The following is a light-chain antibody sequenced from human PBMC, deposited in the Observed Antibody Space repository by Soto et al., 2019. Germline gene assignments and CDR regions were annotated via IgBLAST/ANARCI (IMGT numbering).Light chain of an antibody. Sequence: QSVLTQPPSVSGSPGQPVTISCTGTSSDVGSYNRVSWYQQPPGTAPKLMIYEVSNRPSGVPDRFSGSKSGNTASLTISGLQAEDEADYYCNSYTSSSTHVFGTGTKVTVL. CDR1: SSDVGSYNR. CDR2: EVS. CDR3: NSYTSSSTHV. J-gene: IGLJ1*01. V-gene: IGLV2-18*02.